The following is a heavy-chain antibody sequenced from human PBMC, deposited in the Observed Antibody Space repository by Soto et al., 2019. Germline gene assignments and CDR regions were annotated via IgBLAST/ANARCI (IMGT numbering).Heavy chain of an antibody. CDR1: GLTFTSFS. J-gene: IGHJ4*02. Sequence: PGGSLRLSCAASGLTFTSFSMSWVRQAPGKGLEWVSSISYSGGNTYYADSVKGRFTISRDNSKNTLYLQMNSLRAEDTAVYYCSKSLGATRTFDYWGQGT. CDR3: SKSLGATRTFDY. CDR2: ISYSGGNT. D-gene: IGHD1-26*01. V-gene: IGHV3-23*01.